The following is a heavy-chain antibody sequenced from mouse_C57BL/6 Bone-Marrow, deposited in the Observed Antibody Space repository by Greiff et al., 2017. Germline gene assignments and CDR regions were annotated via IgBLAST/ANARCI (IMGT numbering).Heavy chain of an antibody. V-gene: IGHV1-61*01. CDR1: GYTFTSYW. CDR3: ARGEGYFDY. CDR2: IYPSDSET. J-gene: IGHJ2*01. Sequence: QVQLQQPGAELVRPGSSVKLSCKASGYTFTSYWMDWVKQRPGQGLEWIGNIYPSDSETHYNQKFKDKATLTVDKSSSTAYMQLSSLTSEDSAVYYCARGEGYFDYWGQGTTRTVSS.